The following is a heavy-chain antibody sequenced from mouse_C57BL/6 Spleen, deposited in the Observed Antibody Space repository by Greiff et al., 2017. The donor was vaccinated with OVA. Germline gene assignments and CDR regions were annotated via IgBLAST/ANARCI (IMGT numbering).Heavy chain of an antibody. D-gene: IGHD1-1*01. CDR1: GFTFSDYY. J-gene: IGHJ2*01. CDR2: INYDGSSA. V-gene: IGHV5-16*01. Sequence: EVKLVESEGGLVQPGSSMKLSCTASGFTFSDYYMAWVRQVPEKGLEWVANINYDGSSAYYLDSLKSRFIISRDNAKNILYLQMSSLKSEDTATYYCARFYGSSLPGYFDYWGQGTTLTVSS. CDR3: ARFYGSSLPGYFDY.